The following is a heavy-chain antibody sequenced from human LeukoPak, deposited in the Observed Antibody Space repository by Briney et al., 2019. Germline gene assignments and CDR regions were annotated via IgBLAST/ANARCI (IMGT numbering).Heavy chain of an antibody. J-gene: IGHJ5*02. CDR1: GFTFSGFY. V-gene: IGHV3-11*06. D-gene: IGHD2-15*01. Sequence: GGSLRLSCAASGFTFSGFYMSWIRQTPGRGLEWVSYISDRGTYTNYADSVKGRFTISRDNAGNSLYLQMSSLRAEDTAVYYCARERRYCSGSSCSNWFDPWGQGTLVTVSS. CDR3: ARERRYCSGSSCSNWFDP. CDR2: ISDRGTYT.